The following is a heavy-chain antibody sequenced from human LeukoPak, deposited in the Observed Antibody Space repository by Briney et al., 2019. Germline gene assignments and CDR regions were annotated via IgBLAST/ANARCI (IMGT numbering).Heavy chain of an antibody. V-gene: IGHV1-69*13. CDR3: ARAVESIAAAGGGECYFDY. CDR2: IIPIFGTA. Sequence: SVKVSCKASGGTFSSYAISWVRQAPGQGLEWMGGIIPIFGTANYAQKFQGRVTITADESTSTAYMELSSLRSEDTAVYYCARAVESIAAAGGGECYFDYWGQGTLVTVSS. D-gene: IGHD6-13*01. CDR1: GGTFSSYA. J-gene: IGHJ4*02.